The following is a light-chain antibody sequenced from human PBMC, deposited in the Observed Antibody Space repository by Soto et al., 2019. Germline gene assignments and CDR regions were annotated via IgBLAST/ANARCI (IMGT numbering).Light chain of an antibody. CDR1: SSNIVSSD. Sequence: QSVLTQPPSTSGTPGQRVTISCSGSSSNIVSSDVIWCQRLPRTAPKLIMYNNNQRPSGVPQRVPASKSGGSASLAVSGLRSENAADYYCDAWDHRVSGYVFGTGTKVTV. CDR2: NNN. J-gene: IGLJ1*01. CDR3: DAWDHRVSGYV. V-gene: IGLV1-47*02.